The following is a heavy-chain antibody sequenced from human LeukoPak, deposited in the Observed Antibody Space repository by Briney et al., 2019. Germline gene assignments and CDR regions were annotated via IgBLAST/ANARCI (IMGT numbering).Heavy chain of an antibody. CDR1: GYTFTSYD. J-gene: IGHJ6*03. CDR2: ISTHNGNT. CDR3: ARNGSGTYYNAPDYYMDV. D-gene: IGHD3-10*01. Sequence: AASVKVSCKASGYTFTSYDISWVRQAPGQGLEWMGCISTHNGNTEYAQKLQGRVTMTTDTSTSTAYMELRSLRSDDTAVYYCARNGSGTYYNAPDYYMDVWGKGTTLIVSS. V-gene: IGHV1-18*01.